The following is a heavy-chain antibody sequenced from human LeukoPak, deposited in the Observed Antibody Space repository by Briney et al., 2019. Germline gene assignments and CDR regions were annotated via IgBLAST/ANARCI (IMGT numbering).Heavy chain of an antibody. J-gene: IGHJ4*02. D-gene: IGHD4-23*01. Sequence: SETLSLTCAVYGGSFSGYYWSWIRQPPGKGLEWIGEINHSGRTNYNPSLKSRVTISVDTSKNQSSLKLSSVTAADTAVYYCARDGYGGNDGGYWGQGTLVTVSS. CDR2: INHSGRT. V-gene: IGHV4-34*01. CDR1: GGSFSGYY. CDR3: ARDGYGGNDGGY.